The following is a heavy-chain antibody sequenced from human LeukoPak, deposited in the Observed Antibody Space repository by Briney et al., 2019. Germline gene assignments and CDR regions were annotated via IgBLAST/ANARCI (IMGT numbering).Heavy chain of an antibody. V-gene: IGHV4-39*07. D-gene: IGHD3-10*01. CDR2: IYYSGST. J-gene: IGHJ6*03. Sequence: PSETLSLICTVSGGSISSSSYYWGWIRQPPGKGLEWIGSIYYSGSTYYNPSLKSRVTISVDTSKNQFSLKLSSVTAADTAVYYCAREIVDYYGSGSYSDYYYYYYMDVWGKGTTVTVSS. CDR1: GGSISSSSYY. CDR3: AREIVDYYGSGSYSDYYYYYYMDV.